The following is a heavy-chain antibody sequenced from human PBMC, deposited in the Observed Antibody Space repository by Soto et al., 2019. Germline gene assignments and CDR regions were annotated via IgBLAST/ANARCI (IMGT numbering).Heavy chain of an antibody. D-gene: IGHD1-7*01. CDR2: ISSSGGKT. V-gene: IGHV3-23*01. CDR3: ARGPFPGPNLNWFDP. J-gene: IGHJ5*02. CDR1: GFTFSSYA. Sequence: GGSLRLSCAASGFTFSSYAMSWVRQAPGKGPEWVSAISSSGGKTYYADSVKGRFTISRDNSKNTLSLQMNSLRAEDTAVYYCARGPFPGPNLNWFDPWGQGTLVTVSS.